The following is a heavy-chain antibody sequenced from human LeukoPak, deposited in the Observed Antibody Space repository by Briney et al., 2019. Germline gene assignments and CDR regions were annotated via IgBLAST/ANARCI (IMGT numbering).Heavy chain of an antibody. CDR3: ARDVGGSLDY. V-gene: IGHV3-7*01. D-gene: IGHD1-26*01. Sequence: GGSLRLSCAASGFTFSTYWMAWVRQAPGKGLEWVANIKGDESAKHQADSVKGRFTTSRDNAQNSVYLQMTSLRGEDTAVYYCARDVGGSLDYWGQGTLVTVSS. CDR2: IKGDESAK. CDR1: GFTFSTYW. J-gene: IGHJ4*02.